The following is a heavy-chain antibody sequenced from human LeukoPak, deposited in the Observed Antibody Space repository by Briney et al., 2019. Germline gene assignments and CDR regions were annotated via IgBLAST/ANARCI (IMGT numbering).Heavy chain of an antibody. V-gene: IGHV1-58*02. J-gene: IGHJ4*02. CDR2: IVVGSGNA. CDR3: AADDLTRAY. Sequence: GASLKVSCKASGFTFTNSAIQWVRQARGQRLEWLGWIVVGSGNANYAQKFQDRVIITRDMSTSTAYMEVSGLRSEDTAVYYCAADDLTRAYWGQGTLVTVSS. CDR1: GFTFTNSA.